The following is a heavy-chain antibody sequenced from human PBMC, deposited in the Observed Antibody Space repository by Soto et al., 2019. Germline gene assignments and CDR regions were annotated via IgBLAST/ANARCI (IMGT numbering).Heavy chain of an antibody. D-gene: IGHD1-26*01. CDR3: AKEVWGLYTFGRPLDN. V-gene: IGHV3-33*06. J-gene: IGHJ4*01. CDR1: GFNFSKFG. CDR2: IWYDGSQK. Sequence: SLRLSCAVSGFNFSKFGMYWVRQAPGKGLEWVAVIWYDGSQKYYTDSVQGRFTISRDNSNNTLYLQMNSLRAEDTAVYYCAKEVWGLYTFGRPLDNWGHGTLVTVSS.